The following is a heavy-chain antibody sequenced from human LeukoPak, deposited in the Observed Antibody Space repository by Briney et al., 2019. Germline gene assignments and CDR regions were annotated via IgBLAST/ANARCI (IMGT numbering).Heavy chain of an antibody. J-gene: IGHJ4*02. Sequence: PGGSLRLSRAASGFTFSSYAMHWVRQAPGKGLEWVAVISYDGSNKYYADSVKGRFTISRDNSKNTLYLQMNSLRAEDTAVYYCARDRLRYFDWLFVFDYWGQGTLVTVSS. D-gene: IGHD3-9*01. CDR1: GFTFSSYA. V-gene: IGHV3-30*04. CDR2: ISYDGSNK. CDR3: ARDRLRYFDWLFVFDY.